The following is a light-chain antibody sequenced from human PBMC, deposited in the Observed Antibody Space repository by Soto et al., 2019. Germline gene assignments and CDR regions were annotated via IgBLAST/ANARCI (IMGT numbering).Light chain of an antibody. CDR2: DAS. J-gene: IGKJ5*01. CDR3: QQYNSYPIT. V-gene: IGKV1-5*01. CDR1: QSISSW. Sequence: DIAKTQCPSTLSEYLGDRVPLTCRASQSISSWLAWYQQKPGKAPKLLIYDASSLESGVPSRFSGSGSGTEFTLTISSLQPDDFATYYCQQYNSYPITFGQGTLLEI.